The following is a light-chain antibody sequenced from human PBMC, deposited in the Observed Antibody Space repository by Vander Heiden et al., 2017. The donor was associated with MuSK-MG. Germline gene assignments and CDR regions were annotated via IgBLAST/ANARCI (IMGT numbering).Light chain of an antibody. CDR3: AAWDDSLNGLV. V-gene: IGLV1-44*01. Sequence: QSVLPQPPSPSGTPGQRVTISCSGSSSNSGSNTVNWNQQLPGTAPKLLIYSNNQRPSGVPDRFSGSKSGTSASLAISGLQSEDEADYYCAAWDDSLNGLVFGGGTKLTVL. CDR1: SSNSGSNT. CDR2: SNN. J-gene: IGLJ2*01.